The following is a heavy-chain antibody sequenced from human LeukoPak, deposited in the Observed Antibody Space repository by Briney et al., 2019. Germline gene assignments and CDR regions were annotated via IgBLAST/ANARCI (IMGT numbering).Heavy chain of an antibody. J-gene: IGHJ4*02. CDR2: INHSGST. V-gene: IGHV4-34*01. CDR1: GGSFSGYY. CDR3: ASDAGVGFDY. D-gene: IGHD1-26*01. Sequence: PSETLSLTCAVYGGSFSGYYWSWIRQPPGKGLEWIGEINHSGSTNYNPSLKSRVTISVDTSKNQFSLKLSSVTAADTAVYYCASDAGVGFDYWGQGTLVTVSS.